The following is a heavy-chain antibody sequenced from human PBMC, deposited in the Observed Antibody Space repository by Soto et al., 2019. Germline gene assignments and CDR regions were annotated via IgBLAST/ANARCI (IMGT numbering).Heavy chain of an antibody. D-gene: IGHD2-15*01. V-gene: IGHV1-2*02. CDR1: GYTFTGYF. Sequence: QVQFVQTGAEVKKPGASVKVSCMASGYTFTGYFIHWVHEVPGQGLEYMGWINRNTGGTDYAQKFQGRVTMTRDTSISTVFMEMKRLTSDDTALYDSERVASWAARGWFDPWGQGTLVTVSS. CDR2: INRNTGGT. J-gene: IGHJ5*02. CDR3: ERVASWAARGWFDP.